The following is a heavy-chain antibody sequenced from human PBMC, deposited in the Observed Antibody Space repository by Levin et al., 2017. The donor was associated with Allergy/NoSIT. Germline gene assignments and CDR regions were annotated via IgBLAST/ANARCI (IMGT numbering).Heavy chain of an antibody. V-gene: IGHV4-34*01. CDR1: GGSFSGHY. Sequence: SQTLSLPCAVYGGSFSGHYWSWIRQPPGKGLEWIGEINHSGSTNYNPSLKSRVTILVDTSKNQFSLKLNSVTAADTAVYYCARGDQEMAAIGEAFDIWGQGTMVTVSS. CDR3: ARGDQEMAAIGEAFDI. J-gene: IGHJ3*02. CDR2: INHSGST. D-gene: IGHD5-24*01.